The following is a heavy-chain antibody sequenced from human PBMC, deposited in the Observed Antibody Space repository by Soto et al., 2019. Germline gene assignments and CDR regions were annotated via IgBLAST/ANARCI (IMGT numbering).Heavy chain of an antibody. V-gene: IGHV3-7*01. J-gene: IGHJ4*02. CDR2: IKQDGSEK. CDR3: ARCYRRNWNYDY. CDR1: GVSFSSYW. D-gene: IGHD1-7*01. Sequence: GRSLRLSCADSGVSFSSYWMSWVRQAPGKGLEWVANIKQDGSEKYYVDSVKGRFTISRDNAKNSLYLQMNSLRAEDTAVYYCARCYRRNWNYDYWGQGTLVTVSS.